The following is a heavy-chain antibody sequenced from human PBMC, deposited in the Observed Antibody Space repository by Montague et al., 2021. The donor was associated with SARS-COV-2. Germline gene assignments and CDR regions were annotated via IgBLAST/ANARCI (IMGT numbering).Heavy chain of an antibody. V-gene: IGHV4-34*01. CDR2: INHRGST. Sequence: SETLSLTCGVDGGSFSFYYWSWIRQPPGKGLEWIGEINHRGSTNNNPSLKTRVTISIDTSKNQFSLKLSSVTAADTAVYYCARGQGLYAINGDLNYWGQGTLVTVSS. CDR1: GGSFSFYY. CDR3: ARGQGLYAINGDLNY. D-gene: IGHD2-8*01. J-gene: IGHJ4*02.